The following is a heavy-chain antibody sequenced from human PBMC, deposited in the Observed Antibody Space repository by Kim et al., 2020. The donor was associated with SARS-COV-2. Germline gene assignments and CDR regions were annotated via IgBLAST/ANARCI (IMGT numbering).Heavy chain of an antibody. J-gene: IGHJ4*02. CDR2: IYYSGST. CDR3: AGQGGSGSGSYYIGY. V-gene: IGHV4-59*08. D-gene: IGHD3-10*01. Sequence: SETLSLTCTVSGGSISSYYWSWIRQPPGKGLEWIGYIYYSGSTNYNPSLKSRVTISVDTSKNQFSLKLSSGTAADTAVDYCAGQGGSGSGSYYIGYWGQGTLVTVSS. CDR1: GGSISSYY.